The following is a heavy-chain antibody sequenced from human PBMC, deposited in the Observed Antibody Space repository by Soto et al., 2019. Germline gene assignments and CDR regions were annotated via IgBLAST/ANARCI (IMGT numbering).Heavy chain of an antibody. CDR3: ARGGRYYYDSSGYYLFDY. V-gene: IGHV1-8*01. J-gene: IGHJ4*02. D-gene: IGHD3-22*01. CDR1: GYTFTSYD. Sequence: QVQLVQSGAEVKKPGASVKVSCKASGYTFTSYDINWVRQATGQGLEWMGWMNPNSGNTGYAQKFQGRVTMTRNTXVXTXXMELSSLRSEDTAVYYCARGGRYYYDSSGYYLFDYWGQGTLVTVSS. CDR2: MNPNSGNT.